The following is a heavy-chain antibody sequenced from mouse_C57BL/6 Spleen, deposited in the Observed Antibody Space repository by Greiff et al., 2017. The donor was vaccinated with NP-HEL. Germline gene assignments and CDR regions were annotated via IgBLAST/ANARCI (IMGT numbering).Heavy chain of an antibody. J-gene: IGHJ3*01. CDR3: ARGSYGYDLFAY. D-gene: IGHD2-2*01. CDR1: GFPFSDYG. CDR2: ISSGSSTI. V-gene: IGHV5-17*01. Sequence: EVKLMESGGGLVKPGGSLKLSCAASGFPFSDYGMHWVRQAPEKGLEWVAYISSGSSTIYYADTVKGRFTISRDNAKNTLFLQMTSLRSEDTAMYYCARGSYGYDLFAYWGQGTLVTVSA.